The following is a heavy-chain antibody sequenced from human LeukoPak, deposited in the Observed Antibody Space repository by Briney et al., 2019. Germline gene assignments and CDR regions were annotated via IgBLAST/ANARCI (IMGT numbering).Heavy chain of an antibody. CDR3: ARDVAIFGVPYSDGMDV. V-gene: IGHV1-69*13. D-gene: IGHD3-3*01. J-gene: IGHJ6*02. Sequence: SVKVSCKASGYTFTSYGISWVRQAPGQGLEWMGGIIPIFGTANYAQKFQGRVTITADESTSTAYMELSSLRSEDTAVYYCARDVAIFGVPYSDGMDVWGQGTTVTVSS. CDR1: GYTFTSYG. CDR2: IIPIFGTA.